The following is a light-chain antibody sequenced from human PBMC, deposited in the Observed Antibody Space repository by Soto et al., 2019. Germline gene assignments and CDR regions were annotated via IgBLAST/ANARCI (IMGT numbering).Light chain of an antibody. CDR2: ATS. CDR1: QGVSSW. CDR3: QQTHSFPLT. Sequence: DIQMTQSPTSVSASVGDRVTITCRASQGVSSWLAWYQHKPGKAPNLLMYATSNLQSGVPSRFSGSGSGTDFTLTISRLQPEDFATYYCQQTHSFPLTFGPGTKVDIK. J-gene: IGKJ3*01. V-gene: IGKV1-12*01.